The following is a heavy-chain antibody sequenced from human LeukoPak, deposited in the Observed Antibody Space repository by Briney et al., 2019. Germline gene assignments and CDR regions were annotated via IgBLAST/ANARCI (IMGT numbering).Heavy chain of an antibody. CDR1: GGSIRSSSYY. CDR3: ARYYYGSGSYSEYNWFDP. V-gene: IGHV4-39*01. D-gene: IGHD3-10*01. J-gene: IGHJ5*02. Sequence: PSETLSLTCTVSGGSIRSSSYYWGWIRQPPGKGLEWIGSIYYSGSTYYNPSLKSRVTISLDTSKNQFSLKLSSVTAADTAVYYCARYYYGSGSYSEYNWFDPWGQGTLVTVSS. CDR2: IYYSGST.